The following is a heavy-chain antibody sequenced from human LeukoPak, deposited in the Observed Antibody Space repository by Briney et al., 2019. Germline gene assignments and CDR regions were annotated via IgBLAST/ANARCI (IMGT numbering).Heavy chain of an antibody. D-gene: IGHD3-3*01. Sequence: SETLSLTCTVSGGSISRYYWSWIRQPPRKGLEWIGYIYTTGSTDYNPSLKSRVTISVDTSKNQLSLNLSSVTAADTAVYCCARRGTIFGPESLWGRGTLVTVSS. CDR2: IYTTGST. J-gene: IGHJ2*01. CDR3: ARRGTIFGPESL. V-gene: IGHV4-4*09. CDR1: GGSISRYY.